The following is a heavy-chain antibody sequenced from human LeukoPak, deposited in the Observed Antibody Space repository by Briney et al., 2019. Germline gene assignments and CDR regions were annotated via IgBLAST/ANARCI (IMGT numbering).Heavy chain of an antibody. CDR2: IYYSGST. CDR1: GGSISSYY. J-gene: IGHJ4*02. CDR3: ARGRQQGGDFDY. Sequence: PSETLSLTCTVSGGSISSYYWSWIRQPPGKGLGWIGYIYYSGSTNYNPSLKSRVTMSVDTSKNQFSLKLSSVTAADTAVYYCARGRQQGGDFDYWGQGTLVTVSS. D-gene: IGHD6-13*01. V-gene: IGHV4-59*12.